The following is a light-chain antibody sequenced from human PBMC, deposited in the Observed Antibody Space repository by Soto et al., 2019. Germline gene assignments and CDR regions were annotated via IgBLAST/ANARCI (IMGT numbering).Light chain of an antibody. J-gene: IGKJ4*01. CDR3: QQYNNWPLT. Sequence: ETVMTQSPATLSVSPGERTTLSCRASQSVRRNLAWYQQRPGQTPRLLFYGASTRATGIPARFSASGSGTEFTLTISSLQSEDFAVYYCQQYNNWPLTFGGGTKVAIE. CDR2: GAS. CDR1: QSVRRN. V-gene: IGKV3-15*01.